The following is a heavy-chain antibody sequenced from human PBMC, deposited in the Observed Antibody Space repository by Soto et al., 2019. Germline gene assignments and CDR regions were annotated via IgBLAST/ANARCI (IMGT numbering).Heavy chain of an antibody. Sequence: GGSLRLSCAASGFTFSSYAMSWVRQAPGKGLEWVSAISGSGGSTYYADSVKGRFTISRDNSKNTLYLQMNSLRAEDTAVYYCAKDVLVVVVAATLDDAFDIWGQGTMVTVSS. V-gene: IGHV3-23*01. J-gene: IGHJ3*02. CDR1: GFTFSSYA. CDR2: ISGSGGST. CDR3: AKDVLVVVVAATLDDAFDI. D-gene: IGHD2-15*01.